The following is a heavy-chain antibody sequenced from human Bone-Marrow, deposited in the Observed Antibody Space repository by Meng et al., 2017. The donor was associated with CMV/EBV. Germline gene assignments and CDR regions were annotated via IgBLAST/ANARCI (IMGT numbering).Heavy chain of an antibody. CDR1: GYSISSGYY. D-gene: IGHD6-6*01. Sequence: SETLSLTCTVSGYSISSGYYWGWIRQPPGKGLEWIGSIYHSGSTYYNPSIKSRVTISVDTSKNQFSLKLSSVTAADTAVYYCARLEYSSSEAFSWGQGTLVTVSS. CDR3: ARLEYSSSEAFS. CDR2: IYHSGST. V-gene: IGHV4-38-2*02. J-gene: IGHJ4*02.